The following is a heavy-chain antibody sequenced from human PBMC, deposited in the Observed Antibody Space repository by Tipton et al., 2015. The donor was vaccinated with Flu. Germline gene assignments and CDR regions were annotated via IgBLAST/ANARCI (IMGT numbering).Heavy chain of an antibody. CDR1: GGSISSYY. CDR3: ARLRGGTTLYVDY. Sequence: TLSLTCTVSGGSISSYYWSWIRQPPGKGLEWIGYIYYSGSTNYNPSLKSRVTISVDTSKNQFSLKLSSVTAADTAVYYCARLRGGTTLYVDYWGQGPLVTVSS. D-gene: IGHD2/OR15-2a*01. CDR2: IYYSGST. J-gene: IGHJ4*02. V-gene: IGHV4-59*08.